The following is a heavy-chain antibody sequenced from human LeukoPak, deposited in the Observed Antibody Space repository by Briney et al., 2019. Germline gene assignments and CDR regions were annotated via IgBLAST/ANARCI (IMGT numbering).Heavy chain of an antibody. CDR3: ARDGLLWFGELSPFGY. J-gene: IGHJ4*02. D-gene: IGHD3-10*01. Sequence: ASVKVSCKASGYTFTSYGISWVRQAPGQGLEWMGWISAYNGNTNYAQKLQGRVTMTTDTSTGTAYMELRSLRSDDTAVYYCARDGLLWFGELSPFGYWGQGTLVTVSS. V-gene: IGHV1-18*01. CDR1: GYTFTSYG. CDR2: ISAYNGNT.